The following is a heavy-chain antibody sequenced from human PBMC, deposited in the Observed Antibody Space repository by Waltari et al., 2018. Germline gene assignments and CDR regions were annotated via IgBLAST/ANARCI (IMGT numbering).Heavy chain of an antibody. Sequence: QVQLVQSGAAAKKPGPSVKLSCKASGGTFSSYAICWVRQAPGQGLEWMGGIIPILGIANYAQKFQGRVTITADESTSTAYMELSSLRSEDTAVYYCARDQGQDYDSGWFDPWGQGTLVTVSS. CDR1: GGTFSSYA. D-gene: IGHD3-10*01. CDR3: ARDQGQDYDSGWFDP. CDR2: IIPILGIA. J-gene: IGHJ5*02. V-gene: IGHV1-69*04.